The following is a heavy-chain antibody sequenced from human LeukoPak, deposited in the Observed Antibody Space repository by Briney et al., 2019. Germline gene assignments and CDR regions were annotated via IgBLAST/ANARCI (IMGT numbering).Heavy chain of an antibody. V-gene: IGHV7-4-1*02. CDR3: AIDQPVAGVSNFDS. Sequence: GASVKVSCKASGYTFTRYAMNWLRQAPGQGLEWMGWINPNTGNPTYAQAFTGRFVFSLDTSVSTAYLQISSLNTEDTAVYYCAIDQPVAGVSNFDSWGQGTRVTVSS. CDR1: GYTFTRYA. D-gene: IGHD6-19*01. CDR2: INPNTGNP. J-gene: IGHJ4*02.